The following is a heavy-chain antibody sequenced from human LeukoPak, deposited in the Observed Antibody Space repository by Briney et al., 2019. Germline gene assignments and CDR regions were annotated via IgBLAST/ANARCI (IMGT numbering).Heavy chain of an antibody. V-gene: IGHV4-59*08. J-gene: IGHJ4*02. Sequence: SETLSLTCTVSGGSISSYYWSWIRQPPGKGLEWIGYIYYSGSTNYNPSLKSRVTISVDTSKNQFSLKLSSVTAADTAVYYCARHRPQIVIEGYYFDYWGQGTLVTVSS. CDR3: ARHRPQIVIEGYYFDY. D-gene: IGHD2/OR15-2a*01. CDR2: IYYSGST. CDR1: GGSISSYY.